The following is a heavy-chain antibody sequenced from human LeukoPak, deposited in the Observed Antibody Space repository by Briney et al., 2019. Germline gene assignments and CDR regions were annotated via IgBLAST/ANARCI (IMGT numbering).Heavy chain of an antibody. CDR2: IYTSGST. Sequence: PSETLSLTCTVSGDSISSGSYYWSWIRQPAGKGLEWIGRIYTSGSTNYHPSLKSRVTISVDTSKNQFSLKLSSVTAADTAVYYCARALDSSSSYWFDPWGQGTLVTVSS. CDR1: GDSISSGSYY. D-gene: IGHD6-6*01. J-gene: IGHJ5*02. V-gene: IGHV4-61*02. CDR3: ARALDSSSSYWFDP.